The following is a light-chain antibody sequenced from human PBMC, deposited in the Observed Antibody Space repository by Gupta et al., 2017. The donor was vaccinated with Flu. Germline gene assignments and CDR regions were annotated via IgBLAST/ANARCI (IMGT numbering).Light chain of an antibody. CDR2: LVS. CDR1: QSRVNSDGNKD. V-gene: IGKV2-30*01. Sequence: PGPLGKPASISCRSSQSRVNSDGNKDLNWFRQRQGKSPRRLIDLVSHRDSGVPDRFSGSGSGTDFTLKISRVEAEDVGVYFCMQGAHWPWAFGEGTKVEIK. CDR3: MQGAHWPWA. J-gene: IGKJ4*02.